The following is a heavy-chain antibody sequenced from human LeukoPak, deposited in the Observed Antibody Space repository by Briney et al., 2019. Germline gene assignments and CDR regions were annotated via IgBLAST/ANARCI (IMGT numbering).Heavy chain of an antibody. CDR2: ISSGGGT. V-gene: IGHV3-23*01. Sequence: GGSLRLPCAAYGFTFSSYSMTWIRQAPGKGLEWVSAISSGGGTYYADSVKGRFTISRDDSKNTLYLQMNSLRAEDTAVYYCARDRYGELDVWGQGTMVTVSS. CDR1: GFTFSSYS. CDR3: ARDRYGELDV. J-gene: IGHJ6*02. D-gene: IGHD4-17*01.